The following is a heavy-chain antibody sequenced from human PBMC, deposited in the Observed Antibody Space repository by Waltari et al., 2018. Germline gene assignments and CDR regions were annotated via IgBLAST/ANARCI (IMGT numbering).Heavy chain of an antibody. CDR2: MTPYSGKT. Sequence: QVQLVQSGAEVKKPGASVKISCKASGYTFTAYDINWVRQAPGQGLEWMGWMTPYSGKTGYAKKFQDRLTITRDTSITTAYMELSSLQSEDTAVYYCVTRAGSYWFDPWGQGTLVTISS. CDR3: VTRAGSYWFDP. J-gene: IGHJ5*02. V-gene: IGHV1-8*03. D-gene: IGHD1-26*01. CDR1: GYTFTAYD.